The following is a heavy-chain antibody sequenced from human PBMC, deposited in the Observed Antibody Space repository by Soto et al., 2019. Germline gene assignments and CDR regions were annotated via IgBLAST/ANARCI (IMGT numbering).Heavy chain of an antibody. CDR1: GFTFSSYA. CDR3: ARDVIPAAKHYYYAMDV. D-gene: IGHD2-2*01. CDR2: ILYDGSNK. V-gene: IGHV3-30-3*01. Sequence: HPXGSLRLSCAASGFTFSSYAMHWVRQAPGKGLEWVAVILYDGSNKFYADSVKGRFTISRDNSKNTLYLQMNRLRAEDTAVYYCARDVIPAAKHYYYAMDVWGQGTTVTVSS. J-gene: IGHJ6*02.